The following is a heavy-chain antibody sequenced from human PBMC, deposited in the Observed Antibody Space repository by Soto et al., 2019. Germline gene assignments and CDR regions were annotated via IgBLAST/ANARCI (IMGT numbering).Heavy chain of an antibody. CDR2: IYHTAST. J-gene: IGHJ3*01. V-gene: IGHV4-4*02. CDR3: AKRVGEARSDYAV. Sequence: QVQLQESGPGLVKPSGTLSLNCTVTGGSFSRSNWWRGVSQPPWKGLGWIGGIYHTASTNYNPSLKSLVTRAPEKSKNRLFRKQNSVTITGPALYYCAKRVGEARSDYAVWGQGTMVTVSS. CDR1: GGSFSRSNW. D-gene: IGHD3-10*01.